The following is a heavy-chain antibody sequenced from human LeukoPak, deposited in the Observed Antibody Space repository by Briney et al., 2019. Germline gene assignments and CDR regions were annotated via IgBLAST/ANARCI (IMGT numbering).Heavy chain of an antibody. CDR1: GFTLSSYG. D-gene: IGHD6-13*01. Sequence: GGSLRLSCAASGFTLSSYGMHWVRQAPGKGLEWVAVIWYDGSNKYYADSVRGRFTISRDNSKNTLYLQMNSLRAEDTAVYYCARDVDSSWSDLGYWGQGTLVTVSS. CDR3: ARDVDSSWSDLGY. V-gene: IGHV3-33*01. CDR2: IWYDGSNK. J-gene: IGHJ4*02.